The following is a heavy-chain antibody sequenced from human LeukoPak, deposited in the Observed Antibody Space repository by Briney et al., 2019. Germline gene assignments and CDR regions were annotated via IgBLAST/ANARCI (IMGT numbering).Heavy chain of an antibody. CDR3: TRDFYGIDY. V-gene: IGHV3-74*01. CDR2: INGDGSGT. J-gene: IGHJ4*02. CDR1: GFTFTDYW. Sequence: PGGSLRLSCAASGFTFTDYWMRWVRQAPGKGLVWVSRINGDGSGTSYADSVKGRFTISRDNAKNTVYLQMNSLRAEDTAVYYCTRDFYGIDYWGQGTLVTVSS. D-gene: IGHD3-10*01.